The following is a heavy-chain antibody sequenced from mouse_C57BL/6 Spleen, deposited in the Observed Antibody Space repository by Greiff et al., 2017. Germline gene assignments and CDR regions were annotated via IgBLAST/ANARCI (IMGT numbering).Heavy chain of an antibody. CDR1: GFTFSSYA. CDR2: ISDGGSYT. J-gene: IGHJ1*03. D-gene: IGHD1-1*01. V-gene: IGHV5-4*01. Sequence: EVKLMESGGGLVKPGGSLKLSCAASGFTFSSYAMSWVRQTPEKRLEWVATISDGGSYTYYPDNVKGRFTISRDNAKNNLYLQMSHLKSEDTAMYYCARDILLLRYFDVWGTGTTVTVSS. CDR3: ARDILLLRYFDV.